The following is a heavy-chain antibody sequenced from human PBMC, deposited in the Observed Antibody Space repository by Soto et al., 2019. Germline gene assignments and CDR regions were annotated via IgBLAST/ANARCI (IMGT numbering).Heavy chain of an antibody. CDR1: GFTFSSYA. D-gene: IGHD6-6*01. V-gene: IGHV3-23*01. Sequence: EVQLLESGGGLVQPGGSLRLSCAASGFTFSSYAMSWVRQAPGKGLEWVSGISGSGVSTYYADSVKGRFTISRDNSKRTLYMQLNRLRAQDTAVYYCAKDRERIATRSMDYGGQGTLVTVSS. J-gene: IGHJ4*02. CDR3: AKDRERIATRSMDY. CDR2: ISGSGVST.